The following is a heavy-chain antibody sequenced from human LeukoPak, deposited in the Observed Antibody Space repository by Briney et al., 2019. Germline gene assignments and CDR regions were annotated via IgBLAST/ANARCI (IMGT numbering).Heavy chain of an antibody. D-gene: IGHD2-15*01. J-gene: IGHJ4*02. V-gene: IGHV3-11*01. CDR2: ISSSGSTT. Sequence: LSLTCAVYGGSFSGYCWSWIRQAPGKGLEWISYISSSGSTTSYADSVKGRFTISRDNAKNSVYLQMNSLRVDDTAVYYCARQVMEAASPFDYWGQGTLVTVSS. CDR3: ARQVMEAASPFDY. CDR1: GGSFSGYC.